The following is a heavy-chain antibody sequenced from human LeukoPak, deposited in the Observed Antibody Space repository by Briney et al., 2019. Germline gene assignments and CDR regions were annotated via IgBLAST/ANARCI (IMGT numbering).Heavy chain of an antibody. CDR2: ISAYNGNT. D-gene: IGHD2-2*01. Sequence: ASVKVSCKASGYTFTSYGISWVRQAPGQGLEWMGWISAYNGNTNYSQKLEGRVTMTTDTSTSTAYMELRSLRCDDTAVSYCATDSTPTDIVVVPAAITEGSMDVWGNGTTVTLSS. J-gene: IGHJ6*03. CDR3: ATDSTPTDIVVVPAAITEGSMDV. CDR1: GYTFTSYG. V-gene: IGHV1-18*01.